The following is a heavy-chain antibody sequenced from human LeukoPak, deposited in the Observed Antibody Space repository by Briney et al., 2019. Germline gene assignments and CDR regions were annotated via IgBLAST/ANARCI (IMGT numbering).Heavy chain of an antibody. CDR3: ATSRGSDGSGNY. CDR2: YYSGST. CDR1: GASSNSYY. Sequence: SQTLSLTCTVSGASSNSYYWSWIPQPPGKGLEWIGSYYSGSTNYNSSLKSRVTTSVDTSKNQFSLMLSSVTAADTAVYYCATSRGSDGSGNYWGQGTRVTVSS. D-gene: IGHD3-10*01. V-gene: IGHV4-59*01. J-gene: IGHJ4*02.